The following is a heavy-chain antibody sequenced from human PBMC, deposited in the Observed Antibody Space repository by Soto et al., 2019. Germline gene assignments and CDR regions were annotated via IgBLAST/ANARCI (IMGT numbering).Heavy chain of an antibody. CDR3: ARKRTGDVDY. Sequence: SETLSLTCAVSGGSFTSNNWWTWVRQPPGQGLEWIGEIYRTGSTNYNPSLKSRVTISVDTSKNQFSLKLSSVTAADTAVYYCARKRTGDVDYWGQGTLVTVSS. J-gene: IGHJ4*02. V-gene: IGHV4-4*02. D-gene: IGHD7-27*01. CDR1: GGSFTSNNW. CDR2: IYRTGST.